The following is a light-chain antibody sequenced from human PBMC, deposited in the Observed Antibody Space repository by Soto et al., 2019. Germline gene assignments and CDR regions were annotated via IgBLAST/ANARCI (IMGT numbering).Light chain of an antibody. CDR1: QSVSSSY. CDR3: QQYGSF. V-gene: IGKV3-20*01. CDR2: GAS. J-gene: IGKJ2*01. Sequence: EIVLTQSPGILSLSPGERATLSCRASQSVSSSYLAWYQQKPGQAPRLLIYGASSRATGIPDRFSGSGSGTDFTLTISRLEPEDFAVYYCQQYGSFFGQGTKLEIK.